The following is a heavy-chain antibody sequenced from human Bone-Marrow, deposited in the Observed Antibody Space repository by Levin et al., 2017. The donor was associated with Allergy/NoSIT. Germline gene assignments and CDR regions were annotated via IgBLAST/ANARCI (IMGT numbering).Heavy chain of an antibody. J-gene: IGHJ4*02. Sequence: GESLKISCAASGFIFNTYAMNWVRQTPGKGLEWVSAISGSGAATYYADSMKGRFTISRDNSKNTVYPEMNSLRVEDTAVYYCAKEDGPIPYYSFHSWGQGTLVSVAS. CDR2: ISGSGAAT. V-gene: IGHV3-23*01. CDR3: AKEDGPIPYYSFHS. D-gene: IGHD5-24*01. CDR1: GFIFNTYA.